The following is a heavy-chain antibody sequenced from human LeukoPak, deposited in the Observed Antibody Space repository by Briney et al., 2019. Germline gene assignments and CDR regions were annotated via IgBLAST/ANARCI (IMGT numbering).Heavy chain of an antibody. D-gene: IGHD2-15*01. CDR2: TYYRSKWYN. J-gene: IGHJ6*03. CDR1: EDSVSSNSAA. CDR3: AREKMVAVPCSGGSCHYYYYYMDV. Sequence: SQTLSLTCAISEDSVSSNSAAWNWISQSPSRGLEWLGRTYYRSKWYNDYAVSVKSRITINPDTSKNQFSLQLNSVTPEDTAVYYCAREKMVAVPCSGGSCHYYYYYMDVWGKGTTVTVSS. V-gene: IGHV6-1*01.